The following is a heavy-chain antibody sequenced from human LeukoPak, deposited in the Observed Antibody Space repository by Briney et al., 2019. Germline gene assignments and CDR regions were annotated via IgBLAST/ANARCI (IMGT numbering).Heavy chain of an antibody. V-gene: IGHV3-30*18. Sequence: GRSLRLSCAASGFTFSNYGMHWVRQAPGKGLEWVAVISYDESDKYYADSVKGRFTISRDNSRNTLYLQMNSLRPEDTAVYYCAKGVVAATNAAYYGMDVWGQGTTVTVSS. D-gene: IGHD2-15*01. CDR3: AKGVVAATNAAYYGMDV. CDR1: GFTFSNYG. CDR2: ISYDESDK. J-gene: IGHJ6*02.